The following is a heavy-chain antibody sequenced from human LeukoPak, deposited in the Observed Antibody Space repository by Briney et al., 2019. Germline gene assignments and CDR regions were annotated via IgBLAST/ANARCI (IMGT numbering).Heavy chain of an antibody. V-gene: IGHV4-38-2*01. Sequence: TSETLSLTCAVSGYSTSSGHYWVWIRQPPGKGLEYIGNIYHSGSSHYNPSLKSRVTISVGTSNNQFSLKLSSVTAADTAVYYCARAKNPYYYYYYMDFWGRGTTVTVSS. CDR3: ARAKNPYYYYYYMDF. J-gene: IGHJ6*03. CDR2: IYHSGSS. CDR1: GYSTSSGHY.